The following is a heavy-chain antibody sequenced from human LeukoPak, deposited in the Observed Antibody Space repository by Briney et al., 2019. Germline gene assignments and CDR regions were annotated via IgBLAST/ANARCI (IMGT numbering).Heavy chain of an antibody. J-gene: IGHJ4*02. CDR2: INSDGSST. CDR3: ARVRSGLLWFGDFDY. Sequence: GGSLRLSCAASGFTFSSYSINWVRQAPGKGLVWVSRINSDGSSTSYADSVKGRFTISRDNAKNTLYLQMNSLRAEDTAVYYCARVRSGLLWFGDFDYWGQGTLVTVSS. CDR1: GFTFSSYS. D-gene: IGHD3-10*01. V-gene: IGHV3-74*01.